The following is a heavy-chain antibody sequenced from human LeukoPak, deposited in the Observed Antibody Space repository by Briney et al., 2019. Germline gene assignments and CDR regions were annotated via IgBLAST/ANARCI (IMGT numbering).Heavy chain of an antibody. D-gene: IGHD1-26*01. CDR2: IYSGGTT. J-gene: IGHJ4*02. Sequence: PGGSLRLSCAASGFTLSSNYMSSVPQAPRKGLEWVSVIYSGGTTYYADSVQGRFSISRNNTKNTLYLQMNSLRAEDTAVYYCARERTGVVGESGYWGQGTLVTVSS. V-gene: IGHV3-66*01. CDR3: ARERTGVVGESGY. CDR1: GFTLSSNY.